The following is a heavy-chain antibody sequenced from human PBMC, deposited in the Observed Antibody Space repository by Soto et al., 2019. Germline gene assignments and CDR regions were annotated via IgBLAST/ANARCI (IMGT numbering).Heavy chain of an antibody. J-gene: IGHJ4*01. Sequence: EVQLVESGGGLVQPGGSLSLSCAASGFTFSTFSMNWVRQAPGRGLEWISYISAGGRPISYADSVKGRLPISRDNAKTSLSLQMDSLRVADTAVYYCARDLGWAFDCWGHGTLVTVSS. CDR2: ISAGGRPI. CDR3: ARDLGWAFDC. CDR1: GFTFSTFS. V-gene: IGHV3-48*01. D-gene: IGHD6-19*01.